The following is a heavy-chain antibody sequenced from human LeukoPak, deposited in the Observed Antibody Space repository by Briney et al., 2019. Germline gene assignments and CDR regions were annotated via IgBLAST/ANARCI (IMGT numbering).Heavy chain of an antibody. CDR1: GFTFSNYG. Sequence: GGSLRLSCAASGFTFSNYGMHWVRQAPGKGLEWVSFIRYDGSNEYYADSVRGRFTISRDSSKNTMYLQMNSLRVEDTAMYYCGRDVGPWGQGTLVTVSS. CDR3: GRDVGP. V-gene: IGHV3-30*02. CDR2: IRYDGSNE. J-gene: IGHJ5*02.